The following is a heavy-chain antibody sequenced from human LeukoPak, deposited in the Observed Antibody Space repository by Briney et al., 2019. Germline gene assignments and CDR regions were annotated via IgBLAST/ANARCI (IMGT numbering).Heavy chain of an antibody. V-gene: IGHV4-39*01. CDR2: IYYSGST. CDR3: VRHGWGSSWYPDY. Sequence: PSETLSLTCTVSGGSISSSSYYWGWIRQPPGKGLEWIGSIYYSGSTYYNPSLKSRVTISVDTSKNLFSLKLSSVTAADTAVYYCVRHGWGSSWYPDYWGQGTLVTVPS. J-gene: IGHJ4*02. CDR1: GGSISSSSYY. D-gene: IGHD6-13*01.